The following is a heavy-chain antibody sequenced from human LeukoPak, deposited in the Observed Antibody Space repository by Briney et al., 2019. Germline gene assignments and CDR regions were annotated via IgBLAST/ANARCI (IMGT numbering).Heavy chain of an antibody. CDR3: VREDRILLGNDAFDI. CDR2: ISYDGSNK. Sequence: GRSLRLSCAASGFTFSSYAMHWVRQAPGKGLEWVAVISYDGSNKYYADSVKGRFTISRDNSKNTLYLQMNSLRAEDTAVYYCVREDRILLGNDAFDIWGQGTMVTVSS. CDR1: GFTFSSYA. D-gene: IGHD2-8*01. J-gene: IGHJ3*02. V-gene: IGHV3-30*04.